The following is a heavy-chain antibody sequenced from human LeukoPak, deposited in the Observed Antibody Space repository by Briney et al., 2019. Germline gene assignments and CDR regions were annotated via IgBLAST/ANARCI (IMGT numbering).Heavy chain of an antibody. CDR1: GYTFTGYY. CDR2: ISPNSGGT. V-gene: IGHV1-2*02. Sequence: ASVKVSCKASGYTFTGYYMHWVRQAPGQGLEWMGWISPNSGGTNYAQKFQGRVTMTRDTSISTAYMELSRLRSDDTAVYYCAIRSGGSCYWSPWCAFDIWGQGTMVTVSS. J-gene: IGHJ3*02. D-gene: IGHD2-15*01. CDR3: AIRSGGSCYWSPWCAFDI.